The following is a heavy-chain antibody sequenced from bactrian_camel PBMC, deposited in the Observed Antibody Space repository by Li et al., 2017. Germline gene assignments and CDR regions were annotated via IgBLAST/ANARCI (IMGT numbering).Heavy chain of an antibody. Sequence: HVQLVESGGGSVRTGESLRLSCAASGATAGRHCMAWFRQVPGKERETVASIRTGYPFRSQYDASVEGRFTISQDKDANNTLYLQMDSLKFEDTAMNYCATGCTQIRRGAIRPERYTNWGQGTQVTVS. J-gene: IGHJ4*01. CDR2: IRTGYPFRS. CDR3: ATGCTQIRRGAIRPERYTN. V-gene: IGHV3S1*01. CDR1: GATAGRHC. D-gene: IGHD5*01.